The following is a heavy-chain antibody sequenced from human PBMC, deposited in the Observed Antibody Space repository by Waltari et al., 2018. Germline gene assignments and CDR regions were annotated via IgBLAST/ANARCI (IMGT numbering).Heavy chain of an antibody. Sequence: QVQLVQSGAEVKKPGSSVKVSCKASGGTFSSYAISWVRQAPGQGPEWMGGIITILGTANYAQKFQGSVTITADESTSTAYMELSSLRSEDTAGYYCARGGYSGYDPLGYWGQGTLVTVSS. CDR2: IITILGTA. D-gene: IGHD5-12*01. CDR3: ARGGYSGYDPLGY. J-gene: IGHJ4*02. CDR1: GGTFSSYA. V-gene: IGHV1-69*13.